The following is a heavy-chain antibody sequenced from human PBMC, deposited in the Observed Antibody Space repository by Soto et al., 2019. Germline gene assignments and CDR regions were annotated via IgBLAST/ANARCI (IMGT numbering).Heavy chain of an antibody. D-gene: IGHD2-2*01. V-gene: IGHV3-33*01. Sequence: GGSLRLSCAASGFTFSSYGMHWVRQAPGKGLEWVAVIWYDGSNKYYADSVKGRFTISRDNSKNTLYLQMNSLRAEDTAVYYCARSELGYCSSTSCYPLNPDYWGQGTLVTSPQ. CDR1: GFTFSSYG. CDR3: ARSELGYCSSTSCYPLNPDY. J-gene: IGHJ4*02. CDR2: IWYDGSNK.